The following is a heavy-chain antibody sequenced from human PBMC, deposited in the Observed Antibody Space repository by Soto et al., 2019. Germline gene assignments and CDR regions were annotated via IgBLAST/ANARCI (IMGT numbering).Heavy chain of an antibody. Sequence: GGSLRLSCAASGFTFNSHCRRWVRQAPGKGLVWVSHITNDGSSTVYADSVKGRFSISRDNAKNMVYLQMNSLRPEDTAVYYCVRGSGGLDSWGQGTVVTVSS. CDR2: ITNDGSST. D-gene: IGHD3-16*01. J-gene: IGHJ4*02. V-gene: IGHV3-74*01. CDR1: GFTFNSHC. CDR3: VRGSGGLDS.